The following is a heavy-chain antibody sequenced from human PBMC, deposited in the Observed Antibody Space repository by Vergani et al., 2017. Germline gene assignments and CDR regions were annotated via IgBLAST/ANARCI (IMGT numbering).Heavy chain of an antibody. CDR3: ARDRPIAAXFDY. Sequence: QVQLVESGGGVVQPGRSLRLSCAASGSTFSSYGMHWVRQAPGKGLEWVAVIWYDGSNKYYADSVKGRFTISRDNSKNTLYLQMNSLRAEDTAVYYCARDRPIAAXFDYWGQGTLVTVSS. V-gene: IGHV3-33*01. D-gene: IGHD6-6*01. CDR1: GSTFSSYG. J-gene: IGHJ4*02. CDR2: IWYDGSNK.